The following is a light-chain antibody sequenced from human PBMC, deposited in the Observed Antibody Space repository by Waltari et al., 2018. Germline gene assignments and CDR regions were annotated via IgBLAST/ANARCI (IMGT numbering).Light chain of an antibody. CDR3: QQYHSFST. CDR2: KTS. J-gene: IGKJ3*01. CDR1: QDITKG. V-gene: IGKV1-5*03. Sequence: DIQMTQSPSTLSASVGDRVTITCRASQDITKGLAWYQQKPGEAPKLLTYKTSTLETGVPSRFSGRGSGTEFTLTISSLQPDDFATYYCQQYHSFSTFGPGTVVDIK.